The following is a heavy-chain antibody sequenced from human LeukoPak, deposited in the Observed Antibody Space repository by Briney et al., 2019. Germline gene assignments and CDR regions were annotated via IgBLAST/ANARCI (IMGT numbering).Heavy chain of an antibody. CDR2: ISSSSSTI. CDR1: GLTFSSYS. V-gene: IGHV3-48*02. CDR3: ARARASGRSGFDY. D-gene: IGHD2-15*01. J-gene: IGHJ4*02. Sequence: GGSLRLSCVASGLTFSSYSMNWVRQAPGKGLEWVSYISSSSSTIYYADSAKGRFTISRDNAKNSLDLQMNSLRDEDTAVYYCARARASGRSGFDYWGQGTLVTVSS.